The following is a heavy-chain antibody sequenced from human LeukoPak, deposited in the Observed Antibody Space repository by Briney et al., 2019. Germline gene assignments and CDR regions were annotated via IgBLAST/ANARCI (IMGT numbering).Heavy chain of an antibody. Sequence: SETLSRTCTVSGGSISSGSYYWSWIRQPAGKGLEWIGRIYTSGSTNYNPSLKSRVTISVDTSKNQFSLKLSSVTAADTAVYYCVRAFGSPDAFDIWGQGTMVTVSS. J-gene: IGHJ3*02. CDR2: IYTSGST. D-gene: IGHD3-16*01. CDR1: GGSISSGSYY. V-gene: IGHV4-61*02. CDR3: VRAFGSPDAFDI.